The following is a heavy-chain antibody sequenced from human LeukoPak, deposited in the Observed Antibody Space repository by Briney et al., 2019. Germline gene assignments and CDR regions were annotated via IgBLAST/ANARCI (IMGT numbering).Heavy chain of an antibody. CDR2: ISGNGGST. CDR3: TRDRSYGSGSVYTRCVF. V-gene: IGHV3-23*01. J-gene: IGHJ4*02. Sequence: GGSLRLSCAASGFTFSSYAMSWVRLAPGKGLEWVSSISGNGGSTHYPDSMKGRFTISRDNSQSTLFLQLNTLTAQDRAIYYCTRDRSYGSGSVYTRCVFRGLGALVTVSS. CDR1: GFTFSSYA. D-gene: IGHD3-10*01.